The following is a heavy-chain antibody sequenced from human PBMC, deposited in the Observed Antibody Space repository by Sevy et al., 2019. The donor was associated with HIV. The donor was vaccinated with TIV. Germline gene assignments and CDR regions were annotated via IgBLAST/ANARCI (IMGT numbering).Heavy chain of an antibody. V-gene: IGHV3-33*01. CDR3: ARDPRMYGDYLLAYFDY. D-gene: IGHD2-8*01. Sequence: GGSLRLSCAASGFTPSTYGMHWVRQAPGKGLEWVAVIGYDGSNKYYADSVKGRFTISRDNCKNTLFLQMDSLRAEDTAVYYCARDPRMYGDYLLAYFDYWGQGTLVTVSS. CDR1: GFTPSTYG. J-gene: IGHJ4*02. CDR2: IGYDGSNK.